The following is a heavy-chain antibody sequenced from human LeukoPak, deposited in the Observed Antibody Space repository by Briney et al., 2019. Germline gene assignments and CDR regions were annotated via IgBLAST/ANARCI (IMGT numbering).Heavy chain of an antibody. J-gene: IGHJ6*02. CDR2: ISAYNGNT. V-gene: IGHV1-18*01. Sequence: GASVKVSCKASGCTFTSYGISWVRQAPGQGLEWMGWISAYNGNTNYAQKLQGRVTMTTDTSTSTAYMELRSLRSDDTAVYYCASGGSSGSYYDYYYGMDVWGQGTTVTVSS. CDR3: ASGGSSGSYYDYYYGMDV. D-gene: IGHD1-26*01. CDR1: GCTFTSYG.